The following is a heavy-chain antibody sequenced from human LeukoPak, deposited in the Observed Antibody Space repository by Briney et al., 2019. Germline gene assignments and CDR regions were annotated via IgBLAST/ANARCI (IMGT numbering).Heavy chain of an antibody. CDR3: ARQPYYYDSSGYYYGAPDY. V-gene: IGHV5-10-1*01. J-gene: IGHJ4*02. CDR2: IDPSDSYT. CDR1: GYSFTSYW. Sequence: GASLQISCKGSGYSFTSYWISWVRQMPGKGLEWMGRIDPSDSYTNYSPSFQGHVTISADKSISTAYLQWSSLKASDTAMYYCARQPYYYDSSGYYYGAPDYWGQGTLVTVSS. D-gene: IGHD3-22*01.